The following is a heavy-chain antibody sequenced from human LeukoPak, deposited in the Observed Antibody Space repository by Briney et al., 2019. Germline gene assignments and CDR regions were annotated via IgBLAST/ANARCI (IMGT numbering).Heavy chain of an antibody. V-gene: IGHV4-30-4*08. Sequence: SETLSHTCSVSGGSISSGDYYWTWIRQPPGKGLEWIGYIYSSGSAYYNPSLKSRLTIAVDTSKNQFSLKLNSVTAADTAVYYCAAIGWELRYNYMDVWGKGTTVTVSS. CDR2: IYSSGSA. D-gene: IGHD1-26*01. CDR3: AAIGWELRYNYMDV. J-gene: IGHJ6*03. CDR1: GGSISSGDYY.